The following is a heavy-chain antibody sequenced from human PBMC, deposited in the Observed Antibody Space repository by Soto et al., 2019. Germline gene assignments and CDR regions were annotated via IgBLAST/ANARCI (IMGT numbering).Heavy chain of an antibody. CDR3: ARGTYDFWSGYYHFDY. V-gene: IGHV3-30-3*01. D-gene: IGHD3-3*01. CDR1: GFTFSSYA. CDR2: ISYDGSNK. Sequence: LRLSCAASGFTFSSYAMHWVRQAPGKGLEWVAVISYDGSNKYYADSVKGRFTISRDNSKNTLYLQMNSLRAEDTAVYYCARGTYDFWSGYYHFDYWGQGTLVTVSS. J-gene: IGHJ4*02.